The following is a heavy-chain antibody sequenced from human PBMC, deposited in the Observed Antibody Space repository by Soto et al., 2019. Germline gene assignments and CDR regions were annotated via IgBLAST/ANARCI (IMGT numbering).Heavy chain of an antibody. D-gene: IGHD1-26*01. V-gene: IGHV3-30*09. J-gene: IGHJ4*02. CDR2: ITYDGANG. CDR3: ARAFSGSYPNFDY. Sequence: GGSLRLSCLASGSIFRSYAMHWVRQAPGKGLEWVAVITYDGANGYYADSVRGRFAISRDNSKSTLFLQMNSLRPEDTAVYYCARAFSGSYPNFDYWGQGTLVTVSS. CDR1: GSIFRSYA.